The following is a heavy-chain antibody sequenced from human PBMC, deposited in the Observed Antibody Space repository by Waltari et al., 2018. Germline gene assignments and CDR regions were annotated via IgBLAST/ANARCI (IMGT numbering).Heavy chain of an antibody. CDR3: AFLHTRVWSGSHYNYFDY. CDR2: FVPEDGET. Sequence: QVQLVQSGAEVKKPGASVKVSCKVSGYTLTELSMHWVRQAPGKGLAWMGGFVPEDGETIDGQKFQGRVTMTEDTSTDTAYMELSSLRSEDTAVDYCAFLHTRVWSGSHYNYFDYWGQGTLVTVSS. V-gene: IGHV1-24*01. D-gene: IGHD3-3*01. CDR1: GYTLTELS. J-gene: IGHJ4*02.